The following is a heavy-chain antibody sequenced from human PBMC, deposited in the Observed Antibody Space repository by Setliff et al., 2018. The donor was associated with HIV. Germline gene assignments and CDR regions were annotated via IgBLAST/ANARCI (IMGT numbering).Heavy chain of an antibody. J-gene: IGHJ6*03. CDR3: TRDHTPPPNDDVWSGQIDLRNIFYYMDV. CDR1: GYSLTSYS. Sequence: ASVKVSCKASGYSLTSYSINWVRQALGQGLEWRGYINTNTGNPTYAQCFTGRFVFSVDTPVSTAYLQIFSLKTEDTAVYYCTRDHTPPPNDDVWSGQIDLRNIFYYMDVWGTGSPVTVSS. D-gene: IGHD3-3*01. CDR2: INTNTGNP. V-gene: IGHV7-4-1*01.